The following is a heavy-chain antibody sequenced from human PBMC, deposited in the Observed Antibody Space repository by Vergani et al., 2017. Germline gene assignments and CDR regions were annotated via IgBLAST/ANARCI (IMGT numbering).Heavy chain of an antibody. J-gene: IGHJ3*02. D-gene: IGHD3-10*01. Sequence: QVQLVESGGGVVQPGRSLRLSCAASGFTFSSYAMHWVRQAPGKGLEWVAVISYDGSNKYYADSVKGRFTISRDNSKNTLYLQMNSLRAEDTAVYYCARAAGRSEAPVYAFDIWGQGTMVTVSS. V-gene: IGHV3-30-3*01. CDR1: GFTFSSYA. CDR2: ISYDGSNK. CDR3: ARAAGRSEAPVYAFDI.